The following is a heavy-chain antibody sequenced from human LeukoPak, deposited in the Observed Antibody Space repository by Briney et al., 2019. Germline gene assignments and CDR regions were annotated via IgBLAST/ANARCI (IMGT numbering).Heavy chain of an antibody. V-gene: IGHV1-69*01. Sequence: ASVKVSCKASGGTFSSYAISWVRQAPGQGLEWMGGIIPIFGTANYAQKIQGRVTITADESTSTAYMELSSLRSEDTAVYYCAREGVVVPAARHWGQGTLVTVSS. CDR3: AREGVVVPAARH. J-gene: IGHJ1*01. CDR1: GGTFSSYA. D-gene: IGHD2-2*01. CDR2: IIPIFGTA.